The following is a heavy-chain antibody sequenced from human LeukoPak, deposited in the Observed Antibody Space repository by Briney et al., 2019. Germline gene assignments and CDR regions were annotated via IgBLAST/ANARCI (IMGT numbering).Heavy chain of an antibody. J-gene: IGHJ5*02. D-gene: IGHD2-15*01. CDR3: ARAVYCSGGSCYWKDATGGWFDP. CDR1: GFTFSSYS. CDR2: ISSGRSYL. V-gene: IGHV3-21*01. Sequence: GGSLRLSCPASGFTFSSYSMNWVRQAAGKGREWGSSISSGRSYLYYGGSVKGRFTISRDNANNSLYLQMNTLRAEATAVYYCARAVYCSGGSCYWKDATGGWFDPWGQGTLVTVSS.